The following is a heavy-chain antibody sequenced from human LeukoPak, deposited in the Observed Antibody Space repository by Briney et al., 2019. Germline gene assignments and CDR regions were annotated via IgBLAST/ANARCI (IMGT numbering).Heavy chain of an antibody. CDR2: IYHSGST. V-gene: IGHV4-30-2*01. Sequence: SETLSLTCAVSGGSISSGGYSWSWIRQPPGKGLEWIGYIYHSGSTYYNPSLKSRVTISVDRSKNQFSLKLSSVTAADTAVYYCARGGLRYSSRDYGMDAWGQGTTVTVSS. J-gene: IGHJ6*02. CDR3: ARGGLRYSSRDYGMDA. CDR1: GGSISSGGYS. D-gene: IGHD3-9*01.